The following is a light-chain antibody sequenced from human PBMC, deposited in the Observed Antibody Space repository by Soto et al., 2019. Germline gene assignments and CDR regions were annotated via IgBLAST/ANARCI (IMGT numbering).Light chain of an antibody. V-gene: IGKV3-20*01. CDR2: GAS. CDR3: QQYGSSPWG. CDR1: QSVSSSY. J-gene: IGKJ1*01. Sequence: ESVLTQSPGTLSLSPGERATLYCRASQSVSSSYLAWYQQKPGQAPRLLIYGASSRATGIPDRFSGSGSGTDFTLTISRLEPEDFAVYYCQQYGSSPWGFGQGTKVEIK.